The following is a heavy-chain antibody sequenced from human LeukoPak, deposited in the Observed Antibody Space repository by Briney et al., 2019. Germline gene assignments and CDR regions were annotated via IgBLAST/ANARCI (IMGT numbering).Heavy chain of an antibody. CDR3: ATHDPTYYYDSSGYYYAVWY. CDR2: INPNSGGT. CDR1: GYTFTGYY. J-gene: IGHJ4*02. V-gene: IGHV1-2*02. D-gene: IGHD3-22*01. Sequence: EASVKVSCKASGYTFTGYYMHWVRQAPGQGLEWMGWINPNSGGTNYAQKFQGRVTMTRDTSISTAYMELSRLRSDDTAVYYCATHDPTYYYDSSGYYYAVWYWGQGTLVTVSS.